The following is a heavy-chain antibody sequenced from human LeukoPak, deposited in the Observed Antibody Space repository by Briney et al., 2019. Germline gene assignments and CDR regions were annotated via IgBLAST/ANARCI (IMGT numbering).Heavy chain of an antibody. CDR1: GFTFSSYV. J-gene: IGHJ4*02. CDR2: ISTNGDIT. D-gene: IGHD6-19*01. CDR3: VKQGGSGYYDY. Sequence: GGSLRLSCSASGFTFSSYVMHWVRQAPGKRLEYVSLISTNGDITYYADSVKGRFTISRDNSKSTLYLQMSSPRTEDTAVYYCVKQGGSGYYDYWGQGTLVTVSS. V-gene: IGHV3-64D*09.